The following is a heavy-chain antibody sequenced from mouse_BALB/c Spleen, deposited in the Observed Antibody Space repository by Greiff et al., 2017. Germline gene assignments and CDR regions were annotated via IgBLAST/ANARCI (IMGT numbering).Heavy chain of an antibody. V-gene: IGHV14-3*02. CDR3: ASHYGNYAWFAY. CDR2: IDPANGNT. D-gene: IGHD2-1*01. Sequence: VQLKESGAELVKPGASVKLSCTASGFNIKDTYMHWVKQRPEQGLEWIGRIDPANGNTKYDPKFQGKATITADTSSNTAYLQLSSLTSEDTAVYDCASHYGNYAWFAYWGQGTLVTVTA. J-gene: IGHJ3*01. CDR1: GFNIKDTY.